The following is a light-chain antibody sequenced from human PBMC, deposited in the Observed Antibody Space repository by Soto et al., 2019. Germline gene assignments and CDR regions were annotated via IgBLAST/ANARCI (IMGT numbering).Light chain of an antibody. J-gene: IGKJ4*01. CDR2: GTS. Sequence: DLPMTQSPSSLSASVGDRVTLTCRASQSISKYLNWYQLKSGKGPKLLIYGTSTLQSGVPSRFSGSGSGTDFTLTISNLQPEDFAVYYCQQGYSPLLTFGGGTRVEIK. CDR1: QSISKY. CDR3: QQGYSPLLT. V-gene: IGKV1-39*01.